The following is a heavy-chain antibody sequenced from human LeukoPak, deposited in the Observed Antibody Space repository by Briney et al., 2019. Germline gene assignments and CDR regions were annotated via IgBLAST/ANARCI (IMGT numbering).Heavy chain of an antibody. CDR3: ARDPLRANWFDP. CDR2: INPNSSGT. Sequence: ASVKVSCKASGGTFTGYYMHWVRQAPGQGLEWMGWINPNSSGTNYAQKFQGRVTMTRDTSISTAYMELSRLRSDDTAVYYCARDPLRANWFDPWGQGTLVTVSS. J-gene: IGHJ5*02. CDR1: GGTFTGYY. V-gene: IGHV1-2*02.